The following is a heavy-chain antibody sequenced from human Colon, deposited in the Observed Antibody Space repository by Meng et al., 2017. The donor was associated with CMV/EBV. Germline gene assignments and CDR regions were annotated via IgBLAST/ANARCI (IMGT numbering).Heavy chain of an antibody. CDR2: FDPRGDST. V-gene: IGHV1-46*01. J-gene: IGHJ4*02. CDR1: GYKFRYSS. CDR3: ARDNRNWTSDF. D-gene: IGHD1-7*01. Sequence: VQMVEPGPKVNKPGELVNDSCMTSGYKFRYSSMHWMRQDHRQGLEWMVIFDPRGDSTNYAKNFMCRFTMNSDMSTNTMHKELSSLRSDDKAVYYCARDNRNWTSDFWGQGTLVTVSS.